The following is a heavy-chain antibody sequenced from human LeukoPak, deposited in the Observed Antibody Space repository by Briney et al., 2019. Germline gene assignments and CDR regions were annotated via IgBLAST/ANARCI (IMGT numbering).Heavy chain of an antibody. CDR1: GFTFSSYG. Sequence: GGSLRLSCAASGFTFSSYGMHWVRQAPGKGLEWVAFIRYDGSDKYYADSVKGRFTISRDNSKNTLYLQMNSLRAEDTAVYYCTKDSRPCSSTSCYWNYYYYMDVWGKGTTVTVSS. J-gene: IGHJ6*03. CDR3: TKDSRPCSSTSCYWNYYYYMDV. V-gene: IGHV3-30*02. D-gene: IGHD2-2*01. CDR2: IRYDGSDK.